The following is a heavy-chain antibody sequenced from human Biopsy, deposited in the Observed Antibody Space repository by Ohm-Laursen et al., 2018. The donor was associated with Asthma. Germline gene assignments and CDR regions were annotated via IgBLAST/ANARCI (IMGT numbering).Heavy chain of an antibody. CDR1: GGSIGAGDYY. D-gene: IGHD6-6*01. J-gene: IGHJ5*02. V-gene: IGHV4-30-4*01. CDR2: IYYSGST. CDR3: ARASLAARANWFDP. Sequence: SQTLSLTCSVSGGSIGAGDYYWSWIRQPPGKGLEWIGYIYYSGSTSHNPSLTSRLTISVDTSKNQFSPKLTSVTAADTAVYYCARASLAARANWFDPWGQGTLVSVSS.